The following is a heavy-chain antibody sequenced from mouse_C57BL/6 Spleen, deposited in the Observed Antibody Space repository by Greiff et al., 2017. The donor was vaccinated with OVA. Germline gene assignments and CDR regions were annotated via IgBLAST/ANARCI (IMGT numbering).Heavy chain of an antibody. D-gene: IGHD3-2*02. Sequence: DVKLQQSGPGLVKPSQSLSLTCSVTGYSITSGYYWNWIRQFPGNKLEWMGYISYDGSNNYNPSLKNRISITRDTSKNQFFLKLNSVTTEDTATYYCARGGDSSGYLFAYWGQGTLVTVSA. CDR1: GYSITSGYY. CDR2: ISYDGSN. V-gene: IGHV3-6*01. CDR3: ARGGDSSGYLFAY. J-gene: IGHJ3*01.